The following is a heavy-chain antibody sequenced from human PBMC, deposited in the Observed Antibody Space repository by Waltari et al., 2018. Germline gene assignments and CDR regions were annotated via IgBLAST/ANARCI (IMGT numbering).Heavy chain of an antibody. V-gene: IGHV3-74*01. J-gene: IGHJ4*02. CDR3: ARGGGALDY. CDR1: GFTFSPYW. CDR2: NNSEGSLI. Sequence: EVQLVDSGGGLFRPGGSLRLSCSASGFTFSPYWMHWVRQAPGKGMGGVARNNSEGSLISYAAYVKGRLTISRDNAKNTLYLQMNSLRAEDTAVYYCARGGGALDYWGQGTHVTVSS. D-gene: IGHD4-17*01.